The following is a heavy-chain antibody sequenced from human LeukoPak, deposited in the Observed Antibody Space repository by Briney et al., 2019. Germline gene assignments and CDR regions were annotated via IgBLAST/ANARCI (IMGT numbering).Heavy chain of an antibody. CDR1: GVSINTCCYY. Sequence: SATLSLTCDVTGVSINTCCYYWTWIPQPPGKGLVRIGYKYYSESTRYHSTLRTRLTISLDSSKNQYSLRLTSVTAADTAVYYCARGRSYGFDFDSWGPGTLVIVSS. D-gene: IGHD5-18*01. V-gene: IGHV4-61*01. J-gene: IGHJ4*02. CDR2: KYYSEST. CDR3: ARGRSYGFDFDS.